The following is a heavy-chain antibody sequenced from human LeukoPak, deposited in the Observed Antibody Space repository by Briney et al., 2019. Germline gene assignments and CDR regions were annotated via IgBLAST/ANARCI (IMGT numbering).Heavy chain of an antibody. D-gene: IGHD3-10*01. CDR3: ARGRGLWFGEFNWFDP. CDR1: GYTFTSYY. CDR2: INPSGGST. J-gene: IGHJ5*02. Sequence: VASVKVSCKASGYTFTSYYMHWVRQAPGQGLEWMGIINPSGGSTSYAQKFQGRVTMTRDMSTSTVYMELSSLRSEDTAVYYCARGRGLWFGEFNWFDPWGQGTLVTVSS. V-gene: IGHV1-46*01.